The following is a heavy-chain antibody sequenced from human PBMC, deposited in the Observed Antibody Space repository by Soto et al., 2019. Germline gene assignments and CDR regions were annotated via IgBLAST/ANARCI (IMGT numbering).Heavy chain of an antibody. D-gene: IGHD3-10*01. CDR3: AKDHWSAELLYDY. CDR2: ISGSGGST. V-gene: IGHV3-23*01. Sequence: PGGSLRLSCTASGFTFSSYAMSWVRQAPGKGLEWVSAISGSGGSTYYADSVKGRFTISRDNSKNTLYLQMNSLRAEDTAVYYCAKDHWSAELLYDYWGQGTLVTVSS. CDR1: GFTFSSYA. J-gene: IGHJ4*02.